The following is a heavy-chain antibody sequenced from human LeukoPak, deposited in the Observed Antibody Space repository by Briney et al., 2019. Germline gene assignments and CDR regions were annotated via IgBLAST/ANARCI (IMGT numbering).Heavy chain of an antibody. J-gene: IGHJ4*02. CDR2: ISGSGGST. Sequence: GGSLRLSFAASGFTFSSYAMSWVRQAPGKGLEWVSAISGSGGSTYYADSVKGRFTISRDNSKNTLYLQMNSLKTEDTAVYYCTRPYYDFWSGDLGYFDYWGQGTLVTVSS. CDR1: GFTFSSYA. V-gene: IGHV3-23*01. CDR3: TRPYYDFWSGDLGYFDY. D-gene: IGHD3-3*01.